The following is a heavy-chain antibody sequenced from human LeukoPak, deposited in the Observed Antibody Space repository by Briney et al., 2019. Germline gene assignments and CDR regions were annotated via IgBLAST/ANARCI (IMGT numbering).Heavy chain of an antibody. J-gene: IGHJ5*02. CDR3: VREKIGYYDGSGRGWFDP. D-gene: IGHD3-22*01. CDR2: IYYSGST. V-gene: IGHV4-59*01. CDR1: GGSISSYY. Sequence: SETLSLTCTVSGGSISSYYWSWIRQPPGKGLEWIGYIYYSGSTNYNPSLKSRVTISVDTSKNQFSLKLSSVTAADTAVYYCVREKIGYYDGSGRGWFDPWGQGTLVTVSS.